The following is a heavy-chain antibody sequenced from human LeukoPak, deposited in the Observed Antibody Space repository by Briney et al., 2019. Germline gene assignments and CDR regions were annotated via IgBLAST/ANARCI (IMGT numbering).Heavy chain of an antibody. D-gene: IGHD1-14*01. J-gene: IGHJ5*02. V-gene: IGHV3-74*01. CDR2: INSDGSTT. CDR3: ASGPTGFA. CDR1: GFTFSRYW. Sequence: PGGSLRLSCVASGFTFSRYWMHCVRQAPGKGLVWVSRINSDGSTTIYADSVKGRFTISRDNAKNTLYLQMNSLRAEDTAVYFCASGPTGFAWGQGTLVTVSS.